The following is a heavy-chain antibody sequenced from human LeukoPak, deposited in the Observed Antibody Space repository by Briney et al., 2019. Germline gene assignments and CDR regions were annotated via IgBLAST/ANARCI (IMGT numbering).Heavy chain of an antibody. CDR1: GFTFSSYS. V-gene: IGHV3-21*04. Sequence: PGGSLRLSCAASGFTFSSYSMNWVRQAPGKGLEWVSSISSSSSYIYYADSVKGRFTISRDNSKNTLYLQMNSLRAEDTAVYYCARVLLGGSSWHTMGYFGYWGQGTLVTVSS. D-gene: IGHD6-13*01. J-gene: IGHJ4*02. CDR3: ARVLLGGSSWHTMGYFGY. CDR2: ISSSSSYI.